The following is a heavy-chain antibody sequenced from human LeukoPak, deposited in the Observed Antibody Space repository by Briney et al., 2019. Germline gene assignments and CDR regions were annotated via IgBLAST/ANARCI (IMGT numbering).Heavy chain of an antibody. D-gene: IGHD3-9*01. V-gene: IGHV3-23*01. Sequence: GGSLRLPCAASGFTFSSYAMSWVRQAPGKGLEWVSAISGSGGSTYYADSVKGRFTISRDNSKNTLYLQMNSLRAEDTAVYYCAKVSSPYDILTGYYTLDAFDIWGQGTMVTVSS. CDR2: ISGSGGST. J-gene: IGHJ3*02. CDR1: GFTFSSYA. CDR3: AKVSSPYDILTGYYTLDAFDI.